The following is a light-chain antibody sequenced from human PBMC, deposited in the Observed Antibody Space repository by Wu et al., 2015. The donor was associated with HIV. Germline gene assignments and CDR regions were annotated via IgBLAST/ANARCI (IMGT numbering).Light chain of an antibody. J-gene: IGKJ4*01. V-gene: IGKV3-15*01. CDR1: QSVRTN. Sequence: EIVLTQSPATLSVPPGERATLSCRASQSVRTNLAWYQQKPGQAPRLLIYGASTRATGFPARFSGSGSGTEFTLTISSLQSEDFAIYYCQHYNNLPLTFGGGTKVEIK. CDR2: GAS. CDR3: QHYNNLPLT.